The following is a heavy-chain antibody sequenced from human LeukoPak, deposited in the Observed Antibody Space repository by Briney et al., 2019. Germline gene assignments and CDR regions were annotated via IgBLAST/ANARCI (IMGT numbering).Heavy chain of an antibody. J-gene: IGHJ4*02. V-gene: IGHV1-2*02. D-gene: IGHD3-22*01. Sequence: ASERVSCKASGYALTGYYFHWVRPATGQGLEWMGWINPNIGDTNYAEKFQGRVTLTRDTSINIAYMELSRLTSDDTAVYYCARSSGFFYYFDYWGQGALVTVSS. CDR1: GYALTGYY. CDR2: INPNIGDT. CDR3: ARSSGFFYYFDY.